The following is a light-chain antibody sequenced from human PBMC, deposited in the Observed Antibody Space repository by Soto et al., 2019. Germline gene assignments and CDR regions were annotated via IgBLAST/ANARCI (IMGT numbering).Light chain of an antibody. Sequence: QSVLTQPASVSVPLGQSIVISCTGSSSDIGSYDLVSWYQQYPGKAPKVVIFEGTKRPSGVSNRFSGSKSGNTASLTISGLQTEDEADYYCCSYVGSRTYVFGAGTKV. V-gene: IGLV2-23*01. J-gene: IGLJ1*01. CDR3: CSYVGSRTYV. CDR1: SSDIGSYDL. CDR2: EGT.